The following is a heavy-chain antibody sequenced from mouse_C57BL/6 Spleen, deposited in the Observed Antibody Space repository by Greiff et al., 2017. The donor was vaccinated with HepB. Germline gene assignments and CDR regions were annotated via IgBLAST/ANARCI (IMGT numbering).Heavy chain of an antibody. CDR1: GFTFSSYA. V-gene: IGHV5-4*01. J-gene: IGHJ2*01. D-gene: IGHD2-5*01. Sequence: EVQLVESGGGLVKPGGSLKLSCAASGFTFSSYAMSWVRQTPEKRLEWVATISDGGSYTYYPENVKGRFTISRDNAKNNLYLQMSHLKSEDTAMYYCARDGSYSNYFYYFDYWGQGTTLTVSS. CDR3: ARDGSYSNYFYYFDY. CDR2: ISDGGSYT.